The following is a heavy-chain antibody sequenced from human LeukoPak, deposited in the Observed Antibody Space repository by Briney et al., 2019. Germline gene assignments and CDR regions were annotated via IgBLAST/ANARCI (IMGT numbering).Heavy chain of an antibody. Sequence: GGSLRLSCAASGFTVSSNYMSWVRQAPGKGLEWVSVIYSGGSTYYAASVKGRFTISRDNSKNTLYLQMNTLRAEDTAVHYCPRGTYYYGSGNFLGGGYWGQGTLVTVSS. D-gene: IGHD3-10*01. V-gene: IGHV3-66*01. CDR3: PRGTYYYGSGNFLGGGY. J-gene: IGHJ4*02. CDR1: GFTVSSNY. CDR2: IYSGGST.